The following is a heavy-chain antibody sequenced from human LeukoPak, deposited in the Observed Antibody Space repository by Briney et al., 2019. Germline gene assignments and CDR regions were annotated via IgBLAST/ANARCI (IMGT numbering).Heavy chain of an antibody. CDR2: VHLDGRT. Sequence: SETLSLTCGVSGGSVINTNWWTWVRQPPGKGLEWIGEVHLDGRTNYNSSLESRLTMSVDVSENQVSLKLTSVTAADTAVYYCAREGGFYRPLDYSGQGTLVTVSS. CDR1: GGSVINTNW. J-gene: IGHJ4*02. D-gene: IGHD3-3*01. V-gene: IGHV4-4*02. CDR3: AREGGFYRPLDY.